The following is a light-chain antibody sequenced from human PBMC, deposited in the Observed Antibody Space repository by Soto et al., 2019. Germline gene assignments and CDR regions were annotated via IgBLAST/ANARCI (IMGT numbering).Light chain of an antibody. V-gene: IGKV3-15*01. J-gene: IGKJ5*01. CDR1: QSVTTN. CDR3: HEYNTWPPIT. CDR2: YAS. Sequence: EIVMTQSPATLSVSPGERATLSCRASQSVTTNLAWYQQKPGQAPRLLIYYASTRATGIPARFSGSGSGTEFILTISSLQSEDFAVYYCHEYNTWPPITFGQGTRLEIK.